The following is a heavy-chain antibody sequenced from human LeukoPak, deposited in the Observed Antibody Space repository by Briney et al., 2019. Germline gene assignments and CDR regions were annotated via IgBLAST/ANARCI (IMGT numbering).Heavy chain of an antibody. CDR3: ARDHYDSSGYGQLDY. D-gene: IGHD3-22*01. Sequence: SETLSLTCTVSGGSISSYYRSWIRQPPGKGLEWIGYIYYSESTNYNPSLKSRVTISLDTSKNQFSLKLSSVTAADTAVYYCARDHYDSSGYGQLDYWGQGTLVTVSS. CDR1: GGSISSYY. J-gene: IGHJ4*02. V-gene: IGHV4-59*12. CDR2: IYYSEST.